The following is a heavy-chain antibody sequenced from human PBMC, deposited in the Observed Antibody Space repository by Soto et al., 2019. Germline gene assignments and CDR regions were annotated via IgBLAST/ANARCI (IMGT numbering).Heavy chain of an antibody. CDR1: GGSISGSSYY. CDR3: ARVHGGITVFGAPGHFDY. Sequence: QLQLQESGPGLVKPSETLSLTCTVSGGSISGSSYYWGWIRQPPGKGLEWIGSTHYSGSTYYNPSLKSRVTVSVDTSKNQFSLKLSSVTAADTVVYYCARVHGGITVFGAPGHFDYWGQGTLVTVSS. CDR2: THYSGST. V-gene: IGHV4-39*01. D-gene: IGHD3-3*01. J-gene: IGHJ4*02.